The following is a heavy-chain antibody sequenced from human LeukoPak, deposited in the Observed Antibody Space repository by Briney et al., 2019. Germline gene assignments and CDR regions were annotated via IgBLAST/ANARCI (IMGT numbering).Heavy chain of an antibody. CDR1: GDSISSSY. CDR2: VHYTGKT. D-gene: IGHD3-22*01. Sequence: PSETLSLTCTVSGDSISSSYWSWIRQPPGKRLEWVGYVHYTGKTNYNPSLNNRATISADMSKNQFSLTLTSVTLADTAVYYCARGYYDRSGSSNPFDSWGQGTLVTVSA. V-gene: IGHV4-59*01. CDR3: ARGYYDRSGSSNPFDS. J-gene: IGHJ4*02.